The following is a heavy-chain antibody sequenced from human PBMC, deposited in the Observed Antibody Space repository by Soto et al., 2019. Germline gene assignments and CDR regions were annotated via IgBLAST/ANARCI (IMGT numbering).Heavy chain of an antibody. V-gene: IGHV4-59*01. D-gene: IGHD3-9*01. Sequence: PSETLSLTCTVSGGSINSYYWSWIRQPPGMGLEWIGCISYSGSTNYNPSLKSRVALSVDTSKNQFSLKLSSVTAADTAVYYCARGVRYFDWLLPFYFDYWGQGTLVTVSS. CDR1: GGSINSYY. J-gene: IGHJ4*02. CDR3: ARGVRYFDWLLPFYFDY. CDR2: ISYSGST.